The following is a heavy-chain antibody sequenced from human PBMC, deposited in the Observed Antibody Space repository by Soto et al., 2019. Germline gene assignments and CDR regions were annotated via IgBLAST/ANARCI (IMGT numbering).Heavy chain of an antibody. V-gene: IGHV4-39*01. D-gene: IGHD6-13*01. J-gene: IGHJ4*02. CDR3: ARQAAAGPTEFDY. Sequence: QLQLQESGPGLVKPSETLSLTCTVSGGSISNSSYYWGWIRQPPGKWLEWIGSIYYSGSTYYNPSLKSRVTISVDTSKNQFSLKLSSVTAADTAVYYCARQAAAGPTEFDYWGQGTLVTVSS. CDR1: GGSISNSSYY. CDR2: IYYSGST.